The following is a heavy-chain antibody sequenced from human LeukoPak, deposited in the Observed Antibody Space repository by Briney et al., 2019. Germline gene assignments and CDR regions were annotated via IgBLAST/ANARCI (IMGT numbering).Heavy chain of an antibody. Sequence: SETLSLTCAVYGRSFSGYYWSWIRQPPGKGLEWIGEINHSGSTNYNPSLKRRVTISVDTSKNQFSLKLSSVTAADTAVYYCARVRRIPMGYARSYYFDYWGQGTLVTVSS. CDR3: ARVRRIPMGYARSYYFDY. V-gene: IGHV4-34*01. CDR2: INHSGST. D-gene: IGHD2-8*01. CDR1: GRSFSGYY. J-gene: IGHJ4*02.